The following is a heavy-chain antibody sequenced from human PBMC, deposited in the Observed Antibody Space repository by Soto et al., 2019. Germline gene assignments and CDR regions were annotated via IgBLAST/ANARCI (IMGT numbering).Heavy chain of an antibody. D-gene: IGHD1-26*01. J-gene: IGHJ4*02. V-gene: IGHV4-4*02. CDR1: GASIRSNNR. Sequence: QVQLQESGPGLVKPSGTLSLTCAVSGASIRSNNRWSWVRQPPGKGLEWIGEIFHSGSTNYNPSLKTRLPISVDMSKNHFSLTLSSVTAADTAVYYCARVYSGSYSDSWGRGTLVTVSS. CDR2: IFHSGST. CDR3: ARVYSGSYSDS.